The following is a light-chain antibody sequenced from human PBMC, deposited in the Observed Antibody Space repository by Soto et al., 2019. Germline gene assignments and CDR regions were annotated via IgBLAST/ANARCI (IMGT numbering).Light chain of an antibody. Sequence: QSVLTQPASVSGSPGQSITISCTGTSSTVGGFNVVSWYQQHPGKAPKVIIYEGIKRPSGVSNRFSGSNSGITASLTISGLQAEDEADYYCCSYVGATTYVFGTGTKLTVL. J-gene: IGLJ1*01. CDR1: SSTVGGFNV. CDR3: CSYVGATTYV. V-gene: IGLV2-23*01. CDR2: EGI.